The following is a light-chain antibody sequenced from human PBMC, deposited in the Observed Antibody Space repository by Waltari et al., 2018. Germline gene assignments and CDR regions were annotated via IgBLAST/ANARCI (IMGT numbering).Light chain of an antibody. Sequence: IQMTQSPPSLSASIGDTVTNTCRASRDIANNLNWYQQQSGKAPKLLIYRASSLQSGVPSRFSGSGSGTDFSLTISSLQPEDFATYYCQQGYDFPCTFGRGTKVEIK. CDR2: RAS. V-gene: IGKV1-6*02. CDR3: QQGYDFPCT. CDR1: RDIANN. J-gene: IGKJ4*01.